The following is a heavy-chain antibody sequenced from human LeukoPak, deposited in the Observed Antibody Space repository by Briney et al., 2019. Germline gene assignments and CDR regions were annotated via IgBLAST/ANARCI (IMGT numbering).Heavy chain of an antibody. Sequence: SETLSLTCDVYGGSLRAYYWSWIRQPPGKGLEWIGEINHIGSTNYNPSLKSRVTISVDTSKNQFSLKLSSVTAADTAVYYCARSLYDFWSANNWFDPWGQGTLVTVSS. D-gene: IGHD3-3*01. CDR3: ARSLYDFWSANNWFDP. CDR1: GGSLRAYY. CDR2: INHIGST. V-gene: IGHV4-34*01. J-gene: IGHJ5*02.